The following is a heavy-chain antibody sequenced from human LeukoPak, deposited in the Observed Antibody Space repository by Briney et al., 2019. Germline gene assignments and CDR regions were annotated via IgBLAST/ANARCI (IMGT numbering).Heavy chain of an antibody. CDR3: ARLGRSSAWSLFDY. J-gene: IGHJ4*02. CDR1: AGSISNYY. CDR2: IYDRGGT. V-gene: IGHV4-59*01. Sequence: SETLSLTCTVSAGSISNYYWSWIRQPPGKGLEWIGYIYDRGGTNYNPSLESRVTMSVDTSNNQFSLELTSLTAADTAVYYCARLGRSSAWSLFDYWGQGALVTVSS. D-gene: IGHD6-19*01.